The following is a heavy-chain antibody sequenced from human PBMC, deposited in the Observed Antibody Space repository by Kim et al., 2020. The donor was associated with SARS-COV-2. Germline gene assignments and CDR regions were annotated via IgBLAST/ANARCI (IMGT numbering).Heavy chain of an antibody. Sequence: GGSLRLSCAASGFTFSSYAMSWVRQAPGKGLEWVSAISGSGGSTYYADSVKGRFTISRDNSKNTLYLQMNSLRAEDTAVYYCAKDPIRFLEWLPFDYWGQGTLVTVSS. CDR3: AKDPIRFLEWLPFDY. CDR1: GFTFSSYA. CDR2: ISGSGGST. D-gene: IGHD3-3*01. J-gene: IGHJ4*02. V-gene: IGHV3-23*01.